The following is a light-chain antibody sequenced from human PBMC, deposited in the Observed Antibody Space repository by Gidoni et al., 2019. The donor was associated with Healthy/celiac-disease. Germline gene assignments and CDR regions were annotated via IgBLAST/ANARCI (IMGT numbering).Light chain of an antibody. CDR3: AAWDDSLNGPV. J-gene: IGLJ2*01. CDR1: SSNIGSNT. V-gene: IGLV1-44*01. Sequence: QSVLTQPPSASRTPGQRVTISCSGSSSNIGSNTVNWYQQLPGTAPKLLIYSHNQRPSGVPDRFSGSKSGTSASLAISGLQSEDEADYYCAAWDDSLNGPVFGGGTKLTVL. CDR2: SHN.